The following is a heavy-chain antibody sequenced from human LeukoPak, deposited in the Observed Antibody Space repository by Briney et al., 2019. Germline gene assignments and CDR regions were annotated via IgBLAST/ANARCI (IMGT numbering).Heavy chain of an antibody. CDR1: GFLFRNFG. Sequence: PGGSLRLSCAASGFLFRNFGMNWVRRAPGKGLEWVAVIWYDGSNEYYAESVKGRFTISRDNSNNTVYLEMKSLRAEDTAVYYCAREQSVFDNWLDPWGQGTLVTVS. CDR3: AREQSVFDNWLDP. J-gene: IGHJ5*02. D-gene: IGHD3-10*01. V-gene: IGHV3-33*01. CDR2: IWYDGSNE.